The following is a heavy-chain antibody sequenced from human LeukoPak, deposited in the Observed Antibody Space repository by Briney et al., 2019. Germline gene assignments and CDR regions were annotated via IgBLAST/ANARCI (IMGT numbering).Heavy chain of an antibody. D-gene: IGHD3-3*01. CDR3: ARAARVLRFLEWLSSP. CDR2: INPNSGGT. J-gene: IGHJ5*02. V-gene: IGHV1-2*02. Sequence: ASVKVSCKASGYTFTGYYMHWVRQAPGQGLEWMGWINPNSGGTNYAQKFQGRVTMTRDTSISTAYMELSRPRSDDTAVYYCARAARVLRFLEWLSSPWGQGTLVTVSS. CDR1: GYTFTGYY.